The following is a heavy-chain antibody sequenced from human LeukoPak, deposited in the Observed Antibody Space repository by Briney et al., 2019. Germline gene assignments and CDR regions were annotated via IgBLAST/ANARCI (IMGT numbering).Heavy chain of an antibody. CDR3: ARSDYHGSGSHTVFGAFDI. Sequence: KPSETLSLTCTVSGGSVSSYFWSWIRRPPGKGLEWIGYIDDSGNTNYNPSFKSQVSISIDKSKNQFSLKLSSVTAADTAMYYCARSDYHGSGSHTVFGAFDIWGQGTRVTVSS. D-gene: IGHD3-10*01. J-gene: IGHJ3*02. CDR1: GGSVSSYF. V-gene: IGHV4-59*02. CDR2: IDDSGNT.